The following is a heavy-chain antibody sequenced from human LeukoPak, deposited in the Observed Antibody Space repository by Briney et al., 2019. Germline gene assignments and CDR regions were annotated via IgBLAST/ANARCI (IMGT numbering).Heavy chain of an antibody. D-gene: IGHD3-10*02. CDR1: GFTFSNYS. Sequence: GGSLRLSCAASGFTFSNYSMNWVRQAPGKGLEWVPSISSSSSYIYYADSVKGRFTISRDNAKNSLYLQMNSLRAEDTAVYYCAELGITMIGGVWGKGTTVTISS. J-gene: IGHJ6*04. CDR3: AELGITMIGGV. CDR2: ISSSSSYI. V-gene: IGHV3-21*01.